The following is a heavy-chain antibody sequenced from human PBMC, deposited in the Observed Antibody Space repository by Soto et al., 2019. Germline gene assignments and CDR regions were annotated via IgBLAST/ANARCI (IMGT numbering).Heavy chain of an antibody. V-gene: IGHV3-23*01. CDR2: ISGSGGST. CDR3: AKAPRIAVAGCFDY. CDR1: GFTFSSYA. J-gene: IGHJ4*02. D-gene: IGHD6-19*01. Sequence: EVQLLESGGGLVQPGGSLRLSCAASGFTFSSYAMSWVRPAPGKGLEWVSAISGSGGSTYYADSVKGRFTISRDNSKNTLYLQMNSLRAEDTAVYYCAKAPRIAVAGCFDYWGQGTLVTVSA.